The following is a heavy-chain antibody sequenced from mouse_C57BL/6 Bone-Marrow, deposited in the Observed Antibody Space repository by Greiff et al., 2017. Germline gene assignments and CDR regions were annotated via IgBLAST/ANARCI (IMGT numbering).Heavy chain of an antibody. V-gene: IGHV1-81*01. CDR2: IYPRSGNN. D-gene: IGHD1-1*01. J-gene: IGHJ2*01. CDR1: GYTFTSYG. Sequence: VQLQQSGAELARPGASVKLSCKASGYTFTSYGLSWVKQRTGQGLEWIGEIYPRSGNNYYNEKFKGKATLTAAKSSSTAYMVLRRLTSEDSAVYFCARSTTTVVGDDWGQGTTLTVSS. CDR3: ARSTTTVVGDD.